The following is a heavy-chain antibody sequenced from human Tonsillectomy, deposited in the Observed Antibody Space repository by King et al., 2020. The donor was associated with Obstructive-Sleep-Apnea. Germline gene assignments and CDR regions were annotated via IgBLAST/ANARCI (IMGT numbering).Heavy chain of an antibody. CDR1: GGSISSSSYY. Sequence: QLQESGPGLVKPSETLSLTCTVSGGSISSSSYYWGWIRQPPGKGLEWIGSIYYSGSTYYNPSLKSRVTISVDTSKNQFSLKLSSVNAADTAVYYGASRPYDYDSSGYYYWGQGTLGTVSS. V-gene: IGHV4-39*07. D-gene: IGHD3-22*01. CDR2: IYYSGST. CDR3: ASRPYDYDSSGYYY. J-gene: IGHJ4*02.